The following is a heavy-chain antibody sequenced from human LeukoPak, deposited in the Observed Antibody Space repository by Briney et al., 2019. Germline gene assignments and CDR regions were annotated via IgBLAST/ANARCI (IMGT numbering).Heavy chain of an antibody. CDR2: INWNGGST. J-gene: IGHJ6*02. D-gene: IGHD3-22*01. Sequence: GGSLRLSCAASGFTFDDYGMSWVRQAPGRGLEWVSGINWNGGSTGYADSVRGRFTISRDNAKNSLYLQMNSLRAEDTALYYCATEPYYYDSSARDDYYYGMDVWGQGTTVTVSS. V-gene: IGHV3-20*04. CDR1: GFTFDDYG. CDR3: ATEPYYYDSSARDDYYYGMDV.